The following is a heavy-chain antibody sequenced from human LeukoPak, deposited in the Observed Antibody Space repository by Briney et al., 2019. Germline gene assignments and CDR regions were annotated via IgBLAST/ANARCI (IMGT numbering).Heavy chain of an antibody. CDR3: ARVGIALTGPFDY. Sequence: PGGSLRLSCLASGFTFSDYYMSWVRQAPGKGLEWISYMSSRGYPTYYAESVKGRFTISRDNAKNTLYLQMHNLRADDTAVYFSARVGIALTGPFDYWGLGTLVAVSS. V-gene: IGHV3-11*01. CDR2: MSSRGYPT. J-gene: IGHJ4*02. D-gene: IGHD1-1*01. CDR1: GFTFSDYY.